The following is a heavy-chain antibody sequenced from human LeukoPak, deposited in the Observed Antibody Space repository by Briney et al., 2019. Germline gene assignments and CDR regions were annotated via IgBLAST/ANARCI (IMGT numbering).Heavy chain of an antibody. Sequence: SETLSLTCTVSGGSISSYYWSWIRQPPGKGLEWIGYIYYSGSTNYNPSLKSRVTISVDTSKNQFSLKLSSVTAADTAVYYCARGYNWNDAATFDYWGQGTLVTVSS. V-gene: IGHV4-59*12. CDR3: ARGYNWNDAATFDY. CDR2: IYYSGST. CDR1: GGSISSYY. D-gene: IGHD1-20*01. J-gene: IGHJ4*02.